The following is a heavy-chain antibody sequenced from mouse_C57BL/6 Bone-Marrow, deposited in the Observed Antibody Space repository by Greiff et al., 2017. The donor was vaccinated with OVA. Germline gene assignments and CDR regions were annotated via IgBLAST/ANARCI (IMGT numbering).Heavy chain of an antibody. D-gene: IGHD1-1*01. V-gene: IGHV1-50*01. Sequence: VQLQQSGAELVKPGASVKLSCKASGYTFTSYWMQWVKQRPGQGLEWIGEIDPSDSYTNYNQKFKGKATLTVDTSSSTAYMQLSSLTSEDSAVYYCARDSLYYYGSSVFDYWGQGTTLTVSS. CDR2: IDPSDSYT. J-gene: IGHJ2*01. CDR3: ARDSLYYYGSSVFDY. CDR1: GYTFTSYW.